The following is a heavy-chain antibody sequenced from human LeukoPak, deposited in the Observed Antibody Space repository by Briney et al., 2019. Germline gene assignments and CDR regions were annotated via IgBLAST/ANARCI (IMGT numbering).Heavy chain of an antibody. CDR3: AKDARRTDGWYFFDH. D-gene: IGHD2-15*01. CDR1: GFTFSSYG. V-gene: IGHV3-30*18. J-gene: IGHJ4*02. CDR2: ISYDGSNK. Sequence: GGSLRLSCAASGFTFSSYGMQWVRQAPGKGLEWVAVISYDGSNKYYADSVKGRFTISRDNSKNTLYLQMNSLRAEDTAVYYCAKDARRTDGWYFFDHWGQGTLVTVSS.